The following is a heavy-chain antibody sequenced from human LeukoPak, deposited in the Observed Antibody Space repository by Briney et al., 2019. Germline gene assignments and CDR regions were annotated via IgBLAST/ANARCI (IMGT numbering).Heavy chain of an antibody. CDR2: ISSSSSYI. CDR1: GFTFISYS. V-gene: IGHV3-21*01. J-gene: IGHJ5*02. D-gene: IGHD3-10*01. CDR3: AREAYGSAQFDP. Sequence: GGALRLSCAASGFTFISYSMKWVRQAPGTGVEWVSSISSSSSYIYYADSVKGRFTISRDNAKNSLYLQMNSLRAEDTAVYYCAREAYGSAQFDPWGQGTLVTVSS.